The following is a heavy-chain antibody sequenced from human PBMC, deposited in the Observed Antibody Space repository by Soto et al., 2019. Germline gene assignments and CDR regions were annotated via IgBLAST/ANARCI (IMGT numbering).Heavy chain of an antibody. CDR2: ISAYNGNT. J-gene: IGHJ4*02. CDR1: GYTFTSYG. D-gene: IGHD6-19*01. V-gene: IGHV1-18*01. CDR3: ASEGIAVAGPQVD. Sequence: ASVKVSCKASGYTFTSYGISWVRQAPGQGLEGMGWISAYNGNTNYAQKLQGRGTMTRDKSTSGAYMELRSRGCYGAGVYYCASEGIAVAGPQVDWGQGTLVTVSS.